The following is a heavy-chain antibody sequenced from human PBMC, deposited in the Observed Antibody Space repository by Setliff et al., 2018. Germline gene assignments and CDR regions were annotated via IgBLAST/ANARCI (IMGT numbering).Heavy chain of an antibody. CDR3: ARGGTYRYFDY. V-gene: IGHV4-59*02. J-gene: IGHJ4*02. CDR1: GGSVKSHY. D-gene: IGHD3-16*02. CDR2: VFYNGAA. Sequence: PSETLSLTCTVSGGSVKSHYWSWIRQTPEKGLEWIGFVFYNGAAKYDPSLKSRVTMSVDTSKTQFSLKLNSMTTADTAVYFCARGGTYRYFDYWGQGAQVTVS.